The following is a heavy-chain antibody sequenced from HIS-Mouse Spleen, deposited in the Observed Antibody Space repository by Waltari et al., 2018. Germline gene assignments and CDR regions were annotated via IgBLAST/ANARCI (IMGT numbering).Heavy chain of an antibody. CDR2: TDNSGST. CDR3: AREIPYSSSWYDWYFDL. J-gene: IGHJ2*01. Sequence: QVQLQESGPGLVKPSETLSLTCTVSGYSISSGYDWGWIRQPPGKGLEWIGGTDNSGSTCYNPSLTIRVTISVDTSKNQFSLKLSSVTAADTAVYYCAREIPYSSSWYDWYFDLWGRGTLVTVSS. CDR1: GYSISSGYD. D-gene: IGHD6-13*01. V-gene: IGHV4-38-2*02.